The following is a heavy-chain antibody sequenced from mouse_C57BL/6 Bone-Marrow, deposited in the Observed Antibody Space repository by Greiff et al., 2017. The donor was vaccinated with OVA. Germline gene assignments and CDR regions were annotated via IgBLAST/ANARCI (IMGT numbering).Heavy chain of an antibody. CDR3: ARTDVEGNY. CDR2: ILPGSGST. CDR1: GSTFTGYW. D-gene: IGHD2-3*01. Sequence: VKLMESGAELMKPGASVKLSCKATGSTFTGYWIEWVKQRPGPGLEWIGEILPGSGSTNHNEKFKCNATFTADTSSNTAYMQLSSLTTEDAAIYYCARTDVEGNYWSQGTTLTVSS. V-gene: IGHV1-9*01. J-gene: IGHJ2*01.